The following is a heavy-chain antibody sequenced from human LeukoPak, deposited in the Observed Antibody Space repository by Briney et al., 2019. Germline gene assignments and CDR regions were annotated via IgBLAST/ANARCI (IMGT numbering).Heavy chain of an antibody. Sequence: SETLSLTCAVSGGSLSSQYWSWIRQPPGEGVGRGGYIYYRGSTSYNPSLKSRVTISVDTSKNQFSLRLNSVPAAHTAVYYCARDIISEYSKSHSHFVPWGQGPLLT. J-gene: IGHJ5*02. V-gene: IGHV4-59*11. CDR1: GGSLSSQY. CDR3: ARDIISEYSKSHSHFVP. CDR2: IYYRGST. D-gene: IGHD5-18*01.